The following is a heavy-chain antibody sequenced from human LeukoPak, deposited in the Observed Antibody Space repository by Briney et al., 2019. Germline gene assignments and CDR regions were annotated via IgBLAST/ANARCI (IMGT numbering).Heavy chain of an antibody. CDR2: IKQDGSEK. D-gene: IGHD3-22*01. CDR3: ARESAKVVYYYDSSGLFDY. V-gene: IGHV3-7*01. Sequence: GGSLRLSCAASGFTFSNYGMSWVRQAPGKGPEWVANIKQDGSEKYYVDSVKGRFTISRDNAKNSLYLQMNSLRAEDTAVYYCARESAKVVYYYDSSGLFDYWGQGTLVTVSS. CDR1: GFTFSNYG. J-gene: IGHJ4*02.